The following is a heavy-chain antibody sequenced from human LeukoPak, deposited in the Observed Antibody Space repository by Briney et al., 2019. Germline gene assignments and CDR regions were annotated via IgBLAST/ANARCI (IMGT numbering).Heavy chain of an antibody. CDR2: ISGSGGST. CDR3: AKQGGTYYDSSGYY. CDR1: GFTFSDYH. D-gene: IGHD3-22*01. V-gene: IGHV3-23*01. J-gene: IGHJ4*02. Sequence: GGSLRLSCAASGFTFSDYHMSWIRQAPGKGLEWVSGISGSGGSTYYADSVKGRFTISRDNSKNTLYLQMNSLRAEDTAVYYCAKQGGTYYDSSGYYWGQGTLVTVSS.